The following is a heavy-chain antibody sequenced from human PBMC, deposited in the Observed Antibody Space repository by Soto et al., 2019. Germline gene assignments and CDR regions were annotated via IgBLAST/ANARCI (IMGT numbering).Heavy chain of an antibody. V-gene: IGHV3-15*07. CDR1: GFSISSAW. CDR2: IKTKTQGETT. Sequence: EVQLVESGGGLVKPGGSLRLSCAASGFSISSAWMNWVRQAPGKGLEWVGRIKTKTQGETTDYPAPVKGRFTISRDDSKNTLYLQMNSLTMEDTAVYYCTTVSVEGYWGQGTLVTVSS. D-gene: IGHD3-3*01. CDR3: TTVSVEGY. J-gene: IGHJ4*02.